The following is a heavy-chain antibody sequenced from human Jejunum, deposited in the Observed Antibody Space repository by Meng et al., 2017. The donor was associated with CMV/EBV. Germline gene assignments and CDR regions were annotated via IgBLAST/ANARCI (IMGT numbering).Heavy chain of an antibody. J-gene: IGHJ4*02. CDR3: ARVEVGITSGDY. V-gene: IGHV1-18*01. CDR1: GFIFTSYA. CDR2: ISAYNGNT. D-gene: IGHD1-26*01. Sequence: QVQLVQSGAEVKKPGASVKVSCEASGFIFTSYAISWVRQAPGQGLQYMGWISAYNGNTNYAQTLQGRVTMTTDTSTSTAYMELRSLRPDDTAVYYCARVEVGITSGDYWGQGTLVTVSS.